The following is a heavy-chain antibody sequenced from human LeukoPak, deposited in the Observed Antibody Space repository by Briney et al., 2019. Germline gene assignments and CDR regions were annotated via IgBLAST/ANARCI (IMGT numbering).Heavy chain of an antibody. CDR2: IRSKTDGGTT. D-gene: IGHD1-26*01. CDR3: TTDDSGSYYTTYYYYYYMDV. Sequence: GGSLRLSCAASGFTFRDAWMTWVRQAPGKGLEWVGRIRSKTDGGTTDYAVSVQGRFTISRDDSKNTLYLQMSSLKTEDTAVYYCTTDDSGSYYTTYYYYYYMDVWGKGTTVTVSS. CDR1: GFTFRDAW. V-gene: IGHV3-15*01. J-gene: IGHJ6*03.